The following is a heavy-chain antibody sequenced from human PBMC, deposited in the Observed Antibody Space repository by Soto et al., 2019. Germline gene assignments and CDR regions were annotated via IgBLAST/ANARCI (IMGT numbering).Heavy chain of an antibody. Sequence: QLQLHESGPGLVKPSETLSLTCNVSGDSIGRFYWSWIRQSAGKGLEWIGRVYSTGGVTYNPALKGRVTISLDRSNNHVSLEMNSVTAADTAMYFCARDLSGTGLDIWGRGTRVSVSS. CDR1: GDSIGRFY. J-gene: IGHJ6*02. CDR2: VYSTGGV. V-gene: IGHV4-4*07. D-gene: IGHD1-26*01. CDR3: ARDLSGTGLDI.